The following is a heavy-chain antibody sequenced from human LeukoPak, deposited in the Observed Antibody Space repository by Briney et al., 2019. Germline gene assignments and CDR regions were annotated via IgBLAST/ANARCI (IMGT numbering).Heavy chain of an antibody. CDR1: GYSFSNYW. CDR3: ARPGERSRRDWNLDQ. D-gene: IGHD1-1*01. J-gene: IGHJ4*02. V-gene: IGHV5-51*01. Sequence: GESLKISCKASGYSFSNYWIGWVRQVPGKGLEWMGVVYPRDSDTSNSPSFQGQVTISADKSISTAYLQWSSLKASDTAVYYCARPGERSRRDWNLDQWGQGTLVTVSS. CDR2: VYPRDSDT.